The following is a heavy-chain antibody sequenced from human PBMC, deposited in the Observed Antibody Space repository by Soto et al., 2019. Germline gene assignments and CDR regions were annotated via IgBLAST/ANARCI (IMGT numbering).Heavy chain of an antibody. CDR2: TYYRSKWYN. V-gene: IGHV6-1*01. D-gene: IGHD1-26*01. Sequence: QVQLQQSEPGLVKPSQTLSLTCAISGDSVSSSSVTWNWIRQSPSRGLEWLGRTYYRSKWYNDYAESGKXRXTXNXXTSKNQFSLHLNSVTPEDTAVYYCVRLIGNSWLDFWGQGTLVTVSS. CDR1: GDSVSSSSVT. J-gene: IGHJ5*01. CDR3: VRLIGNSWLDF.